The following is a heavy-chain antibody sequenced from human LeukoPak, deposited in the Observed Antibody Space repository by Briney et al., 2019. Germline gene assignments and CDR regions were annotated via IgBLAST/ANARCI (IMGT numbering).Heavy chain of an antibody. CDR2: ISGGGGST. D-gene: IGHD2/OR15-2a*01. CDR3: AKGINSFFFDY. CDR1: GYTFNNYA. V-gene: IGHV3-23*01. J-gene: IGHJ4*02. Sequence: GGSLRLSCAAPGYTFNNYAMSWVRRAPGKGLEWVSAISGGGGSTYYADSVKGRFTISRDNSKNTLYLQMNSLRAEDTAVYYCAKGINSFFFDYWGRGTLVTVSS.